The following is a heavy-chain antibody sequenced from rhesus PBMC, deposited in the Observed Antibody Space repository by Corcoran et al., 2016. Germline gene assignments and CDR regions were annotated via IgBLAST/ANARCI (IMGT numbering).Heavy chain of an antibody. V-gene: IGHV3-115*02. Sequence: EVQLAESGGGLVQPGGSLRLSCAASGFTFSVYEMHWVRQARGKGLESVSVIGGVSSYTHYADSVKGLFTISRDNAKYSLSRQMNSLRAEDTAVYYCARRGVTTFAFDFWGQGLRVTVSS. CDR2: IGGVSSYT. CDR3: ARRGVTTFAFDF. CDR1: GFTFSVYE. J-gene: IGHJ3*01. D-gene: IGHD4-23*01.